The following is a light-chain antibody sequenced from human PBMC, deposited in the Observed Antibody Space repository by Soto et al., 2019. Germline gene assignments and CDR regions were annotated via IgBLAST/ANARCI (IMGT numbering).Light chain of an antibody. J-gene: IGKJ3*01. V-gene: IGKV3-11*01. Sequence: EIVLTQSPATLSLSPGERATLSCRASQSVSSYLAWYQQKPGQAPRLLIYDASSRATGIPARFSGSGSGTDFTLTISSLEPEDFAVYYCQQRSNWPPVFTCGPGTKVDIK. CDR3: QQRSNWPPVFT. CDR2: DAS. CDR1: QSVSSY.